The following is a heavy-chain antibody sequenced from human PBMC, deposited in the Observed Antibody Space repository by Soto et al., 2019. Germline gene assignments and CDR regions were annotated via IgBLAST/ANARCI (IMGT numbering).Heavy chain of an antibody. CDR2: INHSGST. D-gene: IGHD2-2*01. CDR3: ARKGCSSTSCYQYYYGMDV. Sequence: SETLSLTCAVYGGSFSGYYWSWIRQPPGKGLEWIGEINHSGSTNYNPSLKSRVTISVDTSKNQFSLKLSSVTAADTAVYYCARKGCSSTSCYQYYYGMDVWGQGTTVTVSS. V-gene: IGHV4-34*01. CDR1: GGSFSGYY. J-gene: IGHJ6*02.